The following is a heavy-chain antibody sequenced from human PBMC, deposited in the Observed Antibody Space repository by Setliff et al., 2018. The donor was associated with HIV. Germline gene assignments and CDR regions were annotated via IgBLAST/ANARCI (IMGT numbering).Heavy chain of an antibody. CDR2: INPDSRGT. CDR3: ARSSISEYLLYY. V-gene: IGHV1-2*06. J-gene: IGHJ4*01. D-gene: IGHD2-2*02. Sequence: ASVKVSCKTSGYAFTDDSIHWVRQAPGQGLEWVGRINPDSRGTTYAQRFQGRVTMTWDTSISTAYMELSRLTSDDTAVYYCARSSISEYLLYYWGHGTLVTVSS. CDR1: GYAFTDDS.